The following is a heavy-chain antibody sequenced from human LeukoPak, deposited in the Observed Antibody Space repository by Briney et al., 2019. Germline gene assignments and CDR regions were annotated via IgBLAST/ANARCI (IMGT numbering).Heavy chain of an antibody. J-gene: IGHJ3*02. D-gene: IGHD6-6*01. CDR1: GFTFSSYS. CDR2: ISNSAM. Sequence: PGGSLRLSCAASGFTFSSYSMNWVRQAPGKGLEWVSYISNSAMYCADSVRGRFTISRDSAKNSLYLQMNSLRDEDTAVYYCARDSSYAFDIWGQGTLVTVSS. CDR3: ARDSSYAFDI. V-gene: IGHV3-48*02.